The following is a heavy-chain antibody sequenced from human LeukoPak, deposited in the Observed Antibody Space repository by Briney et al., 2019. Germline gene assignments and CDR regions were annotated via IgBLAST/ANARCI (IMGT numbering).Heavy chain of an antibody. CDR2: ISGYNGNT. CDR1: GYTFTNYG. Sequence: ASVKVSCKASGYTFTNYGINWVRQAPGQGLEWMGRISGYNGNTNYPQTLQGRVTMTTDTSTSTAYMELRSLRSDDTAIYYCARDFASGFGGLISNLFGYWGQGTLVTVSS. D-gene: IGHD3-16*02. CDR3: ARDFASGFGGLISNLFGY. V-gene: IGHV1-18*01. J-gene: IGHJ4*02.